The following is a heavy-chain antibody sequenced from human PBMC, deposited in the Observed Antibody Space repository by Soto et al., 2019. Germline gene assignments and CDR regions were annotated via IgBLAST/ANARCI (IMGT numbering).Heavy chain of an antibody. CDR3: ARAGQFPTVTTD. D-gene: IGHD4-4*01. CDR2: IYNDNNT. Sequence: GGSLRLSCVVSGLTVRRNFMSWVRQAPGKGLECVSVIYNDNNTYYADSVKGRFTISGDNSKNTLYLQLNSLRAEDTAVYYCARAGQFPTVTTDWGQGTLVTVSS. CDR1: GLTVRRNF. V-gene: IGHV3-66*01. J-gene: IGHJ4*02.